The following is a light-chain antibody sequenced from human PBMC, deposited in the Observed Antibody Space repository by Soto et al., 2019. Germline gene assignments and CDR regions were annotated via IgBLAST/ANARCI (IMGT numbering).Light chain of an antibody. CDR1: SSDIGTYHY. Sequence: QSALTQPASVSGSPGQLITISCTGTSSDIGTYHYVSWYQQYPGKAPKLIIFDVNSRPSGVSERFLGSKSGNTASLAVSGLQAEDEADYYCSSYTDSSTVIFCGGTQLPS. J-gene: IGLJ2*01. CDR3: SSYTDSSTVI. CDR2: DVN. V-gene: IGLV2-14*03.